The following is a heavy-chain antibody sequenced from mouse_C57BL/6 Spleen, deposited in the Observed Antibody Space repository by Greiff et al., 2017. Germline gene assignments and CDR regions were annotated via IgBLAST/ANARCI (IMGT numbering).Heavy chain of an antibody. V-gene: IGHV5-9*01. D-gene: IGHD3-2*02. J-gene: IGHJ3*01. CDR2: ISGGGGNT. CDR3: ARHGSSGSSFAY. Sequence: EVNVVESGGGLVKPGGSLKLSCAASGFTFSSYTMSWVRQTPEKRLEWVATISGGGGNTYYPDSVKGRFTISRDNAKNTLYLQMSSLRSEDTALYYCARHGSSGSSFAYWGQGTLVTVSA. CDR1: GFTFSSYT.